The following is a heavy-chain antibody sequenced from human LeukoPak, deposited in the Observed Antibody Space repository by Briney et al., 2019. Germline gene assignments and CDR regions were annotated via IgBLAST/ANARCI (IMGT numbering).Heavy chain of an antibody. CDR2: IYTSGST. Sequence: PSETLSLTCTVSGGSISSYYWSWIRQPAGKGLEWIGRIYTSGSTNYNPSLKSRVTISVDTSKNQFSLKLTSVTAADTAVYYCATSNWLRDSNFDSWGQGTLVTVSS. CDR3: ATSNWLRDSNFDS. D-gene: IGHD4-11*01. CDR1: GGSISSYY. J-gene: IGHJ4*02. V-gene: IGHV4-4*07.